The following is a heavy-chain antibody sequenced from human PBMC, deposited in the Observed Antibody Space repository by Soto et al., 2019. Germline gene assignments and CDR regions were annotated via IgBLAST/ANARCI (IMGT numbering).Heavy chain of an antibody. CDR2: ISSSGDRT. CDR1: GFSFSTYA. Sequence: PGGSLRLSCADSGFSFSTYAMNWVRQTPGKGLEWVSTISSSGDRTYYADSVKGRFTISRDNSKNTLYLQMNSLRVEDTATYYCAKEKLTTTAMDVWGQGTTVTVSS. CDR3: AKEKLTTTAMDV. J-gene: IGHJ6*02. V-gene: IGHV3-23*01. D-gene: IGHD4-4*01.